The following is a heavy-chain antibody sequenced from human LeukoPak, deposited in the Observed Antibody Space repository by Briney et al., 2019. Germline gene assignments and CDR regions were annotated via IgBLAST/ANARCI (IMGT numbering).Heavy chain of an antibody. CDR1: GGSFSGYY. D-gene: IGHD3-10*01. Sequence: SETLSLTCAVYGGSFSGYYWSWIRQPPGKGLEWIGEINHSGSTNYNPSFKSRVTISVDTSKNQFSLKLSSVTAADTAVYYCARNVLLWFGEFNYYYGMDVWGQGTTVTVSS. J-gene: IGHJ6*02. V-gene: IGHV4-34*01. CDR3: ARNVLLWFGEFNYYYGMDV. CDR2: INHSGST.